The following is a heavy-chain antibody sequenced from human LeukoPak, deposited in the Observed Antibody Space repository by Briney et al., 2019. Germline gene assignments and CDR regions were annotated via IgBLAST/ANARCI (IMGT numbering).Heavy chain of an antibody. CDR3: ASSSPNYYYYYGMDV. J-gene: IGHJ6*02. D-gene: IGHD6-6*01. CDR2: IYHSGST. Sequence: SETLSLTCTVSGGSISSYYWSWIRQPPGKGLEWIGYIYHSGSTYYNPSLKSRVTISVDRSKNQFSLKLSSVTAADTAVYYCASSSPNYYYYYGMDVWGQGTTVTVSS. CDR1: GGSISSYY. V-gene: IGHV4-59*12.